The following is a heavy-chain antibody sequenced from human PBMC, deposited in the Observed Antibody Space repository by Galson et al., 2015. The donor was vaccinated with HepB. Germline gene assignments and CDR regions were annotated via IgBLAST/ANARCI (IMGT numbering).Heavy chain of an antibody. V-gene: IGHV3-74*01. CDR3: ARSRYCSSTSCYIYMDV. CDR2: INIDGSTT. J-gene: IGHJ6*03. D-gene: IGHD2-2*02. CDR1: GFTFSTYW. Sequence: SLRLSCAASGFTFSTYWMHWVRQAPGKGLVWVSVINIDGSTTNYAASVKGRFTISRDNAKNTLYLQMSSLRAEDTAVYYCARSRYCSSTSCYIYMDVWGKGTTVTVSS.